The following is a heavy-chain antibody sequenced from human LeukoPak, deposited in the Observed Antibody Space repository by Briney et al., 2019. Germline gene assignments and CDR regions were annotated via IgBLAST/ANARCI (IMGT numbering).Heavy chain of an antibody. CDR2: FKSKTDDGTT. CDR1: GFAFSNAW. D-gene: IGHD5-12*01. Sequence: GGSLRLSCAASGFAFSNAWMSWVRQAPGKGLEWVGRFKSKTDDGTTDHAAPVKGRFTISRDDSKNTLYLQMNSLKTEDTAVYYCTTGGYGGQFDYWGQGTLVTVSS. V-gene: IGHV3-15*01. CDR3: TTGGYGGQFDY. J-gene: IGHJ4*02.